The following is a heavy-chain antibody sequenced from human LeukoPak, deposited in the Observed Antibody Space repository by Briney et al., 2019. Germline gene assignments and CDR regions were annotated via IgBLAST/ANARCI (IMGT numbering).Heavy chain of an antibody. CDR3: ARDVVGHFDY. D-gene: IGHD2-21*01. J-gene: IGHJ4*02. V-gene: IGHV3-7*01. CDR2: IKEGGSEK. CDR1: GFPFSRSW. Sequence: GASLRLSCAASGFPFSRSWMTWVRQAAGKGLECVANIKEGGSEKYYVDSVKGRFTISRDNGKNSLYMQMNSLRAEDTAVYYCARDVVGHFDYWGQGTLVTVSS.